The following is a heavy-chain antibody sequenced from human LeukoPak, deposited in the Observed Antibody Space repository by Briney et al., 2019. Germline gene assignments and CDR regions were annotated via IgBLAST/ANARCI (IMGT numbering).Heavy chain of an antibody. CDR1: GESFSGYY. D-gene: IGHD3-22*01. V-gene: IGHV4-34*01. CDR2: ISHSGST. CDR3: ARVPSSGYYRNFDY. Sequence: SETLSLTCAVSGESFSGYYWNWIRQPPGKGLEWIGEISHSGSTKYNPSLKSRVTISVDTSKNQSSLKLNSVTAADTAVYYCARVPSSGYYRNFDYWGQGTLVTVSS. J-gene: IGHJ4*02.